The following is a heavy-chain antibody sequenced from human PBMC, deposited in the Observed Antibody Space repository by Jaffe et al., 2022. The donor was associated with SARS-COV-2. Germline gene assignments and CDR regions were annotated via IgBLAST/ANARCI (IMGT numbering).Heavy chain of an antibody. D-gene: IGHD3-10*01. CDR1: GFTFSSYA. CDR3: ARAAIRGEFHQRGFDYFDY. V-gene: IGHV3-30*04. J-gene: IGHJ4*02. CDR2: ISYDGSNK. Sequence: QVQLVESGGGVVQPGRSLRLSCAASGFTFSSYAMHWVRQAPGKGLEWVAVISYDGSNKYYADSVKGRFTISRDNSKNTLYLQMISLRAEDTAVYYCARAAIRGEFHQRGFDYFDYWGQGTLVTVSS.